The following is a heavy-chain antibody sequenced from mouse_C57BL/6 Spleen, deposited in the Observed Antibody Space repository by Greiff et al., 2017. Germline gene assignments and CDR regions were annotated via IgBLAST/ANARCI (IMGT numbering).Heavy chain of an antibody. CDR3: ARWGDSWYVDF. CDR2: INPGSGGT. V-gene: IGHV1-54*01. J-gene: IGHJ1*03. CDR1: GYAFTNYL. Sequence: VQLQQSGAELVRPGTSVKVSCKASGYAFTNYLIEWVKQRPGQGLEWIGVINPGSGGTNYNEKFKGKATLTADKSSSTAYMQLSSLTSEDSAVXVCARWGDSWYVDFWGTGTTVTVSS.